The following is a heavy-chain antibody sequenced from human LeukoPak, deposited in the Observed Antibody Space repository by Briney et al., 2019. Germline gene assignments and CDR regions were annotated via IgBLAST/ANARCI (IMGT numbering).Heavy chain of an antibody. D-gene: IGHD3-3*01. Sequence: SETLSLTCTVSGDSISSYYWSWIRQPPGKGLEWIGYIYYSGSTNYNPSLKSRVTISVDTSKNQFSLKLSSVTAADTAVYYCARRARFLEWLYYDAFDIWGQGTMVTVSS. CDR2: IYYSGST. CDR3: ARRARFLEWLYYDAFDI. J-gene: IGHJ3*02. V-gene: IGHV4-59*08. CDR1: GDSISSYY.